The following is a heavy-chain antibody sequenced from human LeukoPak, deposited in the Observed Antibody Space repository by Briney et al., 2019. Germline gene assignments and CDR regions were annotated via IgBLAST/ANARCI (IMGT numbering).Heavy chain of an antibody. J-gene: IGHJ4*02. Sequence: PGGSLRLSCAASGFTVSSNDMSWVRQAPGKGLEWVSVIYSGGTIYYADSVKGRFTISRDNSKNTVYLEMNSLRAEDTAVYYCARDGENHYYDYWGQGTLVTVST. CDR1: GFTVSSND. D-gene: IGHD7-27*01. CDR3: ARDGENHYYDY. CDR2: IYSGGTI. V-gene: IGHV3-66*01.